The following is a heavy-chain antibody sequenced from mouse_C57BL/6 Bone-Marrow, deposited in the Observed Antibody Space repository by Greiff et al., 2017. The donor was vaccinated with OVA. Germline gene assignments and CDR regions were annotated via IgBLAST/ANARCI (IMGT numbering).Heavy chain of an antibody. J-gene: IGHJ2*01. Sequence: EVKLMESGGDLVKPGGSLKLSCAASGFTFSSYGMSWVRQTPDKRLEWVATISSGGSYTYYPDSVKGRFTISRDNAKNTLYLQMSSLKSEDTAMYYCARHRLPFDDWGQGTTLTVSS. V-gene: IGHV5-6*01. CDR1: GFTFSSYG. D-gene: IGHD2-10*01. CDR3: ARHRLPFDD. CDR2: ISSGGSYT.